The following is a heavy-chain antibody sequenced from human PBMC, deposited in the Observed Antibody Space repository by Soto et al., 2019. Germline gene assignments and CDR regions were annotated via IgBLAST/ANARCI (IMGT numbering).Heavy chain of an antibody. V-gene: IGHV4-4*02. CDR1: GVSISSGNW. Sequence: SETLSLICAVSGVSISSGNWWTWVRQTPQRGLEYIGEIFHDGTANYYPSFERRVAISVDTSKNQFSLKLTSVTAADTAIYFCVRLVYDTRLNYMYFDFWGQGALVTVSS. CDR3: VRLVYDTRLNYMYFDF. D-gene: IGHD2-8*01. CDR2: IFHDGTA. J-gene: IGHJ4*02.